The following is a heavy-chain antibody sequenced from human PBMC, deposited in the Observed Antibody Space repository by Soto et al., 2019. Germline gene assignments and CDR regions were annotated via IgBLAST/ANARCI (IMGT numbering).Heavy chain of an antibody. J-gene: IGHJ3*02. CDR3: ARPNRKTYYDFWSGYPVAAFDI. CDR2: INHSGST. D-gene: IGHD3-3*01. CDR1: GGSFSGYY. V-gene: IGHV4-34*01. Sequence: PSETLSLTCAVYGGSFSGYYWSWIRQPPGKGLEWIGEINHSGSTNYDPSLKSRVTISVDTSKNQFSLKLSSVTAADTAVYYCARPNRKTYYDFWSGYPVAAFDIWGQGTMVTVSS.